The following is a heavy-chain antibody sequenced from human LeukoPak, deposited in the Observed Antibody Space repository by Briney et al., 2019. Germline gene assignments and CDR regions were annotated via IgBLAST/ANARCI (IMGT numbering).Heavy chain of an antibody. D-gene: IGHD1-26*01. V-gene: IGHV4-59*01. CDR1: GGSISSYY. J-gene: IGHJ4*02. CDR3: ARLAEVGATNLFDY. Sequence: SETLSLTCTVSGGSISSYYWSWIRQPPGKGLEWIGYIYYSGSTNYNPSLKSRVTISVDTSKNQFSLKLSSVTAADTAVYYCARLAEVGATNLFDYWAREPWSPSPQ. CDR2: IYYSGST.